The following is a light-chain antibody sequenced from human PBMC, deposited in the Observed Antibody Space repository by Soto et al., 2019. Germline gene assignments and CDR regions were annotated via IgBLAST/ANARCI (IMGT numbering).Light chain of an antibody. CDR1: QTVSSTY. V-gene: IGKV3-20*01. Sequence: NVLTQSPCAVSLSPGGRATLSCRAIQTVSSTYLAWYQQKPGQAPRLLIYGASSRATGIPDRFTGTVSGTDLTLTISRLESEDFALYYCQQYASSPITFCQGARLQI. CDR2: GAS. J-gene: IGKJ5*01. CDR3: QQYASSPIT.